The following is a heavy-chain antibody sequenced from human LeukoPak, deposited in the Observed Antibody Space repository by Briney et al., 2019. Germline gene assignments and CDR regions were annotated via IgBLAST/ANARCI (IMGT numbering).Heavy chain of an antibody. CDR3: ASIYCSSTSCLDYFDY. Sequence: ASVKVSCKASGYTFTGYYMHWVRQAPGQGLEWMGWINPNSGGTNYAQKFQGRVTMTRDTSISTAYMELSRLRSDDTAVYYCASIYCSSTSCLDYFDYWGQGTLVTVSS. J-gene: IGHJ4*02. D-gene: IGHD2-2*01. CDR1: GYTFTGYY. CDR2: INPNSGGT. V-gene: IGHV1-2*02.